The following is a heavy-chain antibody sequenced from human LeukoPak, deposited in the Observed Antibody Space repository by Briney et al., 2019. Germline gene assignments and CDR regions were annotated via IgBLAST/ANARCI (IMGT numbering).Heavy chain of an antibody. V-gene: IGHV6-1*01. D-gene: IGHD1-1*01. Sequence: SQTLSLTCAISGDSVSSNSASWNWIRQSPSRGLEWLGRTYYRSEWNSDYAVSVKSRITINPDTSKNQFSLHLESVTPEDTAVYYCARDPDNSYEWGPFDPWGQGTLVTVSS. CDR3: ARDPDNSYEWGPFDP. CDR1: GDSVSSNSAS. J-gene: IGHJ5*02. CDR2: TYYRSEWNS.